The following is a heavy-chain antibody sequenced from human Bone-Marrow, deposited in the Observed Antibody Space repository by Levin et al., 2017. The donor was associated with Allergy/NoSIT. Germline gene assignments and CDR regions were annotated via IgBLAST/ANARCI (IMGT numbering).Heavy chain of an antibody. Sequence: GGSLRLSCAASGFTFSSYAMHWVRQAPGKGLEWVAVISYDGSNKYYADSVKGRFTISRDNSKNTLYLQMNSLRAEDTAVYYCARAGSGWYDGRKNWFDPWGQGTLVTVSS. CDR2: ISYDGSNK. CDR1: GFTFSSYA. J-gene: IGHJ5*02. V-gene: IGHV3-30-3*01. D-gene: IGHD6-19*01. CDR3: ARAGSGWYDGRKNWFDP.